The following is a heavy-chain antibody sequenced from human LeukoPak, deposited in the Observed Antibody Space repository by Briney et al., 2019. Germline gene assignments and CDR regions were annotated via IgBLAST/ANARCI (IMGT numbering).Heavy chain of an antibody. CDR2: IKSKTDGGTT. CDR3: TTDRVMITFGGVIAKYYFDY. D-gene: IGHD3-16*02. Sequence: GGSLRLSCAASGFTFSNAWMSWVRQAPGKGLEWVGRIKSKTDGGTTDYAAPVKGRFTISRDDSKNTLYLQMNSLKTEDTAVYYSTTDRVMITFGGVIAKYYFDYWGQGTLVTVSS. V-gene: IGHV3-15*01. CDR1: GFTFSNAW. J-gene: IGHJ4*02.